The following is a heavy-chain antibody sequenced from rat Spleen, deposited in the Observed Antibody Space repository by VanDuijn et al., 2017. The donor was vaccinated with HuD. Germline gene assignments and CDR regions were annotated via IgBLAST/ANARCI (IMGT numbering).Heavy chain of an antibody. CDR2: ISYDGSST. CDR3: ARGAGYFDF. CDR1: GFTFSDYY. Sequence: EVQLVESAGGLVQPGRSLKLSCAASGFTFSDYYMAWVRQAPTKGLEWVATISYDGSSTYYRDSVKGRFTISRDNAKSTLYLQMDSLRSEDTATYYCARGAGYFDFWGPGTMVTVSS. J-gene: IGHJ1*01. V-gene: IGHV5-29*01.